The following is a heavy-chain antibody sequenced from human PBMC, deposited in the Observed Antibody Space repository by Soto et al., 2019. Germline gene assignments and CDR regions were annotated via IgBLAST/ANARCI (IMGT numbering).Heavy chain of an antibody. CDR2: IIPILGIA. CDR1: VGTFSSYT. J-gene: IGHJ4*02. Sequence: QVQLVQSGAEVKKPGSSVKVSCKGSVGTFSSYTISWERQAPVRGLEWMGRIIPILGIANYAQKFQGRVTITADKSTSTAYMELSSLRSEDTAVYYCARGAVVRGVIIRTFDYWGQGTLVTVSS. V-gene: IGHV1-69*02. CDR3: ARGAVVRGVIIRTFDY. D-gene: IGHD3-10*01.